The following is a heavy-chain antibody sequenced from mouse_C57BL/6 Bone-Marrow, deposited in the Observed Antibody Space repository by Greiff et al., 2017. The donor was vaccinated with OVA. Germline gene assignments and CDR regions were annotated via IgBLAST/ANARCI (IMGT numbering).Heavy chain of an antibody. D-gene: IGHD4-1*01. CDR3: ASGTRAWFAY. J-gene: IGHJ3*01. Sequence: QVQLQQPGAELVMPGASVKLSCKASGYTFTSYWMHWVKQRPGQGLEWIGEIDPSDSNTNYNQKFKGKSTLTVDKSSSTAYMQLSSLTSEDSAVYYCASGTRAWFAYWGQGTLVTVSA. CDR2: IDPSDSNT. CDR1: GYTFTSYW. V-gene: IGHV1-69*01.